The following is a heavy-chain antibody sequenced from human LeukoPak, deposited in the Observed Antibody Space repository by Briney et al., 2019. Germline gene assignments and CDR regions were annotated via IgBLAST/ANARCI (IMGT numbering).Heavy chain of an antibody. CDR2: ISAYNGNT. Sequence: GASVKVSCKASGYTFTSYGISWVRQAPGQGLEWMGWISAYNGNTNYAQKLQGRVTMTTDTSTSTAYMELRSLRSDDTAVYYCARDTYYDILTGYSDAFDIWGQGTMVTVPS. J-gene: IGHJ3*02. D-gene: IGHD3-9*01. CDR1: GYTFTSYG. CDR3: ARDTYYDILTGYSDAFDI. V-gene: IGHV1-18*01.